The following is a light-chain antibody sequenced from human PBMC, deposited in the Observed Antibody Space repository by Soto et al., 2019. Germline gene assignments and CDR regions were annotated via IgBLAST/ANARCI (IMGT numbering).Light chain of an antibody. V-gene: IGLV2-14*01. J-gene: IGLJ2*01. CDR3: ASYTSSSSLVV. CDR1: SSDVGGYNH. Sequence: QSALTQPASVSGSPGQSITISCTGTSSDVGGYNHVSWYQQRPGKAPKLMIYDVNNRPSGVSDRFSGSKSDNTASLTISGLQAEGEADYYCASYTSSSSLVVFGVGTKLTVL. CDR2: DVN.